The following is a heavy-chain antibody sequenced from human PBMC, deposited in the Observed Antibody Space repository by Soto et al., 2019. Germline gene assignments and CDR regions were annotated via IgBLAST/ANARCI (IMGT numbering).Heavy chain of an antibody. J-gene: IGHJ4*02. V-gene: IGHV4-4*02. D-gene: IGHD2-2*01. CDR3: ARVSLNARGVYYFDY. Sequence: QVQLQESGPGLVKPSGTLSLTCAVSGGSISSSNWWSWVRQPPGKGLEWIGEIYHSGSTNYNPSLKSRVTITVDKSKNQFSLKLSSVTAADTAVYYCARVSLNARGVYYFDYWGQGTLVTVSS. CDR1: GGSISSSNW. CDR2: IYHSGST.